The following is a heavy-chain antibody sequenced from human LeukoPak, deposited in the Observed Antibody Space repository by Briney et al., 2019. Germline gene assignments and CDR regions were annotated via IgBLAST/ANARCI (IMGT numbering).Heavy chain of an antibody. V-gene: IGHV1-8*01. D-gene: IGHD2-15*01. Sequence: ASVKVSCKASGYTFTSYDINWVRHATGQGLEWMGWVNPSSGHTGYAQKFQGRVTMTRNSSITTAYMELSSLTSEDTAVYYCARGAPGSYCSGGSCPYFDYWGQGTLVSVSS. CDR1: GYTFTSYD. CDR3: ARGAPGSYCSGGSCPYFDY. J-gene: IGHJ4*02. CDR2: VNPSSGHT.